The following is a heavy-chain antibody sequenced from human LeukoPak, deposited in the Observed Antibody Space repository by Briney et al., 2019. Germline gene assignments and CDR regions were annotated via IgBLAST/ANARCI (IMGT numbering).Heavy chain of an antibody. CDR2: INHSGST. Sequence: SETLSLTCAVYGGSFSGYYWSWIRQPPGKGLEWIGEINHSGSTNYNPSLKSRVTISVDTSKNQFSLKLSSVTAADTAVYYCASLRVGVDAFDIWGQGTMVTVSS. J-gene: IGHJ3*02. V-gene: IGHV4-34*01. CDR3: ASLRVGVDAFDI. D-gene: IGHD1-26*01. CDR1: GGSFSGYY.